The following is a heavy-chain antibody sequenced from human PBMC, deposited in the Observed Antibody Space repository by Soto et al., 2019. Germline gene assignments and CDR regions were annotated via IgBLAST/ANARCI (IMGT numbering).Heavy chain of an antibody. CDR2: IYYSGST. J-gene: IGHJ4*02. CDR3: ARHIPLTAAAGSVFDY. CDR1: GGSISSYY. Sequence: SETLSLTCTVSGGSISSYYWSWIRQPPGKGLEWIGYIYYSGSTNYNPSLKSRVTISVDTSKNQFSLKLSSVTAADTAVYYCARHIPLTAAAGSVFDYWGQGTLVTVSS. D-gene: IGHD6-13*01. V-gene: IGHV4-59*08.